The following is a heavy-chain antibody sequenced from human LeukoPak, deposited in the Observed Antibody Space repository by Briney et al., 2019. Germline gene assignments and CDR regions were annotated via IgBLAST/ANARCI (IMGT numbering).Heavy chain of an antibody. V-gene: IGHV3-23*01. Sequence: PGGSLRLSCAASGFTFSRYAMSWVRQAPGKGLEWVSAISGSGFTYYADSVKGRFTISRDNSKNTLYLQMNSLRAEDTAVYYCARGLHSSSPWGQGALVTVSS. CDR3: ARGLHSSSP. CDR1: GFTFSRYA. D-gene: IGHD6-6*01. CDR2: ISGSGFT. J-gene: IGHJ4*02.